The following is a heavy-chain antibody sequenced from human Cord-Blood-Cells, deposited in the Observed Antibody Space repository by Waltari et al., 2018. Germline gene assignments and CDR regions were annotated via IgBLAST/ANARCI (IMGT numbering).Heavy chain of an antibody. CDR1: GYTPTALS. CDR2: FDPEDGET. J-gene: IGHJ4*02. D-gene: IGHD3-10*01. Sequence: QVQLVQSGAEVKKHGASVKVSCTVSGYTPTALSIHWLRQAPGKGLEWMGGFDPEDGETIYAQKFQGRVTMTEDTSTDTAYMELSSLRSEDTAVYYCATDSLNGSGSYWGQGTLVTVSS. CDR3: ATDSLNGSGSY. V-gene: IGHV1-24*01.